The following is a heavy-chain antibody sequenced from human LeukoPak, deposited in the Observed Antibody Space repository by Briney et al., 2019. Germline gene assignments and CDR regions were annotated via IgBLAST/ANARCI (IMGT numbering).Heavy chain of an antibody. V-gene: IGHV3-48*03. CDR1: GFSFSSYE. CDR2: ISNSGSTK. J-gene: IGHJ4*02. CDR3: ARELDTAMVIG. Sequence: GGSLRLSCAASGFSFSSYEMNWVRQAPGKGLEWISYISNSGSTKYYADSVKVRFTISTDDGEDSLYLQMNSVRAEATAVYSCARELDTAMVIGGGQGSLVTVSS. D-gene: IGHD5-18*01.